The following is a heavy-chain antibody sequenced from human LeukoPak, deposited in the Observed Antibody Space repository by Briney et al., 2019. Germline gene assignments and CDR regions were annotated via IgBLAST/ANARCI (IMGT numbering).Heavy chain of an antibody. D-gene: IGHD2-2*01. V-gene: IGHV4-34*01. Sequence: SETLSLTCAVYGGSFSGYYWSWIRQPPGKGLEWVGEINHSGSTNYNPSLKSRVTISVDTSKNQFSLKLSSVTAADTAVYYCARSEGRYQLGIYFDYWGQGTLVTVSS. CDR3: ARSEGRYQLGIYFDY. J-gene: IGHJ4*02. CDR1: GGSFSGYY. CDR2: INHSGST.